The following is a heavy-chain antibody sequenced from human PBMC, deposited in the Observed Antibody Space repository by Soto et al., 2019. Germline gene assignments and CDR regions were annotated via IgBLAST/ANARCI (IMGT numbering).Heavy chain of an antibody. CDR3: ARQGEITMVRGVINPYYYGMDV. CDR1: GYSFTSYW. J-gene: IGHJ6*02. Sequence: SGESLKISCKGSGYSFTSYWIGWVRQMPGKGLEWMGIIYPGDSDTRYSPSFQGQVTISADKSISTAYLQWSSLKASDTAMYYCARQGEITMVRGVINPYYYGMDVWGQGTTVTVSS. V-gene: IGHV5-51*01. D-gene: IGHD3-10*01. CDR2: IYPGDSDT.